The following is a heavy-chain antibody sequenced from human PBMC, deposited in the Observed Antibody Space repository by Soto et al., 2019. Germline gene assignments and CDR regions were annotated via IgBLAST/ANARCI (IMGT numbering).Heavy chain of an antibody. Sequence: QVQLQESGPGLVKPSETLSLTCTVSGGSISSSYWSWIRQPPGKGLESIGYIYYSGSTNYNPSLNRRYTTSADTSKKQFSLKLGPVPAADTAVYYCAGADFWSGYRTEYYYYYMDVWGKGTTVTVSS. J-gene: IGHJ6*03. V-gene: IGHV4-59*08. D-gene: IGHD3-3*01. CDR3: AGADFWSGYRTEYYYYYMDV. CDR1: GGSISSSY. CDR2: IYYSGST.